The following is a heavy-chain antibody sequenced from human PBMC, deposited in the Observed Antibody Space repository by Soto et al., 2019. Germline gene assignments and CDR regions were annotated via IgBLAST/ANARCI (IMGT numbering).Heavy chain of an antibody. J-gene: IGHJ6*02. CDR3: AGILLLWFGDLYGMDV. Sequence: GGSLRLSCAASGFTFSSYAMHWVRQAPGKGLEWVAVISYDGSNKYYADSVKGRFTISRDNSKNTLYLQMNSLRAEDTAAYYCAGILLLWFGDLYGMDVWGQGTTVTVSS. D-gene: IGHD3-10*01. V-gene: IGHV3-30-3*01. CDR2: ISYDGSNK. CDR1: GFTFSSYA.